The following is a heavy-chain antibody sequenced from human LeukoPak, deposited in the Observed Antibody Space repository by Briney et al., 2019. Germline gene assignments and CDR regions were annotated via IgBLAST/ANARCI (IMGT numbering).Heavy chain of an antibody. V-gene: IGHV3-21*01. CDR3: ARSAYCGGDCYSGSIDY. J-gene: IGHJ4*02. D-gene: IGHD2-21*02. CDR2: ISSSSSYI. Sequence: GGTLRLSCATSGFIFSHHGMNWVRQARGKGLEWVSSISSSSSYIYYADSVKGRFTISRDNAKNSLYLQMNSLRAEDTAVYYCARSAYCGGDCYSGSIDYWGQGTLVTVSS. CDR1: GFIFSHHG.